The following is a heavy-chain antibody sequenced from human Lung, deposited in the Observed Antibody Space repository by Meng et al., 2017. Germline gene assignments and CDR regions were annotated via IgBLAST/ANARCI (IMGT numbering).Heavy chain of an antibody. J-gene: IGHJ4*02. Sequence: EVHLVEVGGDLVKPGGSLRLSCAASGFYFSNAWMSWVRQAPGKGLEWVGRIKSNTDGGTTEYAAPVTGRFTISRDDSKSTLNLHLSGLRTDDTGVYYCTWDDKAVSDYWGQGTLVTVFS. CDR1: GFYFSNAW. V-gene: IGHV3-15*01. CDR2: IKSNTDGGTT. D-gene: IGHD3-9*01. CDR3: TWDDKAVSDY.